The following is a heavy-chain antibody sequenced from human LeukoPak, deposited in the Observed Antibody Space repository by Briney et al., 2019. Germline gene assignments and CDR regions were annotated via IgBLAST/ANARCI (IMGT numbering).Heavy chain of an antibody. CDR1: GGSISSYY. J-gene: IGHJ4*02. Sequence: SETLSLTCTVSGGSISSYYWGWIRQPAGKGLEWIGEIYHSGSTNYNPSLKSRVTISVDKSKNQFSLKLSSVTAADTAVYYCARLSRGKMPVCGGDCRTDYWGQGTLVTVSS. D-gene: IGHD2-21*02. CDR3: ARLSRGKMPVCGGDCRTDY. CDR2: IYHSGST. V-gene: IGHV4-59*12.